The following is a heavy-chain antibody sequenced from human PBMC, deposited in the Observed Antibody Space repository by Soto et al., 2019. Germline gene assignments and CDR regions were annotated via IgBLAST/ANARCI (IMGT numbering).Heavy chain of an antibody. CDR2: ISYDGSNK. CDR1: GFTFSSYG. V-gene: IGHV3-30*18. J-gene: IGHJ6*02. D-gene: IGHD1-26*01. CDR3: AKDVVVGATTGLGDYYYYYGMDV. Sequence: PGGSLRRSCAASGFTFSSYGMHWVRQAPGKGLEWVAVISYDGSNKYYADSVKGRFTISRDNSKNTLYLQMNSLRAEDTAVYYCAKDVVVGATTGLGDYYYYYGMDVWGQGTTVTVSS.